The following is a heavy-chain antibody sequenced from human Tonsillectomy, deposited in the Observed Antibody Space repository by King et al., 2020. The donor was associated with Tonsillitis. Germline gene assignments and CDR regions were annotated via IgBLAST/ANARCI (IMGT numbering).Heavy chain of an antibody. D-gene: IGHD1-1*01. CDR1: GGSISSSSYY. CDR2: IYYSGST. CDR3: ARHPRNGPQLPPGLFDI. V-gene: IGHV4-39*01. Sequence: QLQESGPGLVKPSETLSLTCTVSGGSISSSSYYWGWIRQPPGKGLEWIGSIYYSGSTYYNPSLKSRVTISVDTSKNQFSLKLSSVTAADTAVYYCARHPRNGPQLPPGLFDIWGQGTMVTVSS. J-gene: IGHJ3*02.